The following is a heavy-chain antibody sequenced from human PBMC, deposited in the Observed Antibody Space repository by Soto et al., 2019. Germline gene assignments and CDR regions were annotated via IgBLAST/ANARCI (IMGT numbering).Heavy chain of an antibody. Sequence: EVQLLESGGGLVQPGGSLRLSCAASGFTFSSYAMSWVRHAPGKGLEWVYAISCSCGSTYYADSVKGRFTISRDNSKNTLYLQMNTLRAEDTAVYYCAKAPFSDYSSTCCYFAYWGQGTLFTLSS. CDR1: GFTFSSYA. D-gene: IGHD2-2*01. V-gene: IGHV3-23*01. J-gene: IGHJ4*02. CDR3: AKAPFSDYSSTCCYFAY. CDR2: ISCSCGST.